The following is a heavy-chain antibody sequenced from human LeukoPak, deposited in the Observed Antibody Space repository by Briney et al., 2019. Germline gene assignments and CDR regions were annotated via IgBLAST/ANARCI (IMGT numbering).Heavy chain of an antibody. CDR1: GFTFGSYA. D-gene: IGHD4-23*01. CDR2: ISGSGTGT. CDR3: AGGGNSDMLF. V-gene: IGHV3-23*01. J-gene: IGHJ4*02. Sequence: PGGSLRLSCAVSGFTFGSYAMGWVRQAPGKGLEWVSAISGSGTGTYYADSVKGRFTISRDNSKSTLFLQMNSLRTEDTAVYFCAGGGNSDMLFWGQGTLVTVSS.